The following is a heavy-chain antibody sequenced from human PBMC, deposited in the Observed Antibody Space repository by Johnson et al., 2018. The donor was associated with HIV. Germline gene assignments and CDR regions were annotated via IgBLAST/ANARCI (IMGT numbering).Heavy chain of an antibody. V-gene: IGHV3-30-3*01. CDR3: ARGIVGAEEGAFDI. J-gene: IGHJ3*02. CDR1: GFTFSSYA. Sequence: QVQLVESGGGVVQPGRSLRLSCAASGFTFSSYAMHWVRQAPGKGLEWVAGISYDGSNKYYADYVKGRFTISRDNAKNSLYLQMNSLRAEDTAVYYCARGIVGAEEGAFDIWGQGTLVTVSS. D-gene: IGHD1-26*01. CDR2: ISYDGSNK.